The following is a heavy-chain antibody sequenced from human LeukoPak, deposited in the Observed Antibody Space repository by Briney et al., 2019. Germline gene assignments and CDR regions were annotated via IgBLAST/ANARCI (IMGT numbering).Heavy chain of an antibody. Sequence: PGGSLRPSCAASGFTFSSYWMHWVRQAPGKGLVWVSRINTDGGTINYADSVKGRFTISRDNAKNTLYLQMNSLRAEDTAVYYCARAVTIATRSTGYWGQGTLVTVSS. D-gene: IGHD6-6*01. CDR2: INTDGGTI. CDR1: GFTFSSYW. CDR3: ARAVTIATRSTGY. J-gene: IGHJ4*02. V-gene: IGHV3-74*01.